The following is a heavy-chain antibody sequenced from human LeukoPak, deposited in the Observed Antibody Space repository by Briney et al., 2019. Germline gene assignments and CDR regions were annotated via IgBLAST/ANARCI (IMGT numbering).Heavy chain of an antibody. V-gene: IGHV4-34*01. D-gene: IGHD3-3*01. Sequence: PSETLSLTCAVYGGSFSGYYWSWIRQPPGKGLEWIGEINHSGSTNYNPSLKSRVTISVDTSKNQSSLKLSSVTAADTAVYYCARGQAYYDFWSGHSSPDYWGQGTLVTVSS. CDR3: ARGQAYYDFWSGHSSPDY. CDR1: GGSFSGYY. CDR2: INHSGST. J-gene: IGHJ4*02.